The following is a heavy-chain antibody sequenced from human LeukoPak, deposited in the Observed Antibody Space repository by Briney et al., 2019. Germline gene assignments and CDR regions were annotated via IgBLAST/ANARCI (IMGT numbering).Heavy chain of an antibody. CDR1: GYTFTGYY. Sequence: ASVKVSCKASGYTFTGYYMHWVRQAPGHRLEWMGWINPNSGGTNYAQKFQGRVTMTRDTSISTAYMELSRLRSDDTAVYYCARVPRGYCSGGSCYTPGYFQHWGQGTLVTVSS. CDR2: INPNSGGT. J-gene: IGHJ1*01. CDR3: ARVPRGYCSGGSCYTPGYFQH. V-gene: IGHV1-2*02. D-gene: IGHD2-15*01.